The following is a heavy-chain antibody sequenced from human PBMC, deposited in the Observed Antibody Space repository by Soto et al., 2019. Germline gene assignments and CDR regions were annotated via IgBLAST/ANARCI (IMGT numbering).Heavy chain of an antibody. CDR2: MNPNSGNT. CDR1: GYTFTSYD. CDR3: ARVSGDYAVEYYYYMDV. Sequence: ASVKVSCKASGYTFTSYDINWVRQATGQGLEWMGWMNPNSGNTGYAQKFQGRVTMTRNTSISTAYMELSSLRSEDTAVYYCARVSGDYAVEYYYYMDVWGKGTTGTVSS. D-gene: IGHD4-17*01. V-gene: IGHV1-8*01. J-gene: IGHJ6*03.